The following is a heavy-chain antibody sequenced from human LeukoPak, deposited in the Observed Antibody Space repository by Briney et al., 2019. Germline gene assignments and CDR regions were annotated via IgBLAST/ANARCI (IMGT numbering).Heavy chain of an antibody. J-gene: IGHJ6*03. CDR3: ARTLLSTKYYYYYYMYV. D-gene: IGHD3-10*01. Sequence: SVKVSCKASGGTFSSYAISWVRQAPGQGLEWMGGIIPIFGTANYAQKFQGRVTITTDESTSTAYMELSSLRSEDTAVYYCARTLLSTKYYYYYYMYVWGKGTTVTVSS. V-gene: IGHV1-69*05. CDR1: GGTFSSYA. CDR2: IIPIFGTA.